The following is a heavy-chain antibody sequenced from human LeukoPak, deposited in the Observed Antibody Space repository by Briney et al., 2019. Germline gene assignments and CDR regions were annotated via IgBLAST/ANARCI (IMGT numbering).Heavy chain of an antibody. V-gene: IGHV1-18*01. J-gene: IGHJ3*02. D-gene: IGHD3-22*01. CDR2: ISGYNGNT. Sequence: ASVKVSCKASGYTFTSYSVSWVRQAPGQGLEWLGWISGYNGNTNYPQKLQGRVTLTTDTSTNTAYMELGSLRSDDTAVYYCARDWDYDRSGHWVAQGSAGGFDIWGQGTMITVSS. CDR1: GYTFTSYS. CDR3: ARDWDYDRSGHWVAQGSAGGFDI.